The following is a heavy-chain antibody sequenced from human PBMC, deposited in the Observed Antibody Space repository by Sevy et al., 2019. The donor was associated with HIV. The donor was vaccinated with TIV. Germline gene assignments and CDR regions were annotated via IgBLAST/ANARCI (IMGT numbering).Heavy chain of an antibody. D-gene: IGHD3-9*01. Sequence: GGSLRLSCAASGFTFSSYSMNWVRQAPGKGLEWVSYISSSSSTIYYADSVKGRFTISRDNAKNSLYLQMNSLRDEDTAVYYCARSPPRGRYFDTGYGMDVWGQGTTVIVSS. J-gene: IGHJ6*02. CDR1: GFTFSSYS. V-gene: IGHV3-48*02. CDR2: ISSSSSTI. CDR3: ARSPPRGRYFDTGYGMDV.